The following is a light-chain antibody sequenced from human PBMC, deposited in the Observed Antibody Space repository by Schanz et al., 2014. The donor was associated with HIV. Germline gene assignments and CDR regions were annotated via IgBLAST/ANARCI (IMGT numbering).Light chain of an antibody. V-gene: IGLV2-11*01. CDR3: GSYTSSNTYV. Sequence: QSALTQPRSVSGSPGQSVTISCTGTTSDVGAYNFVSWYQQHPGKAPKLMIYDVTKRPSGVPDRFSGSKSGNTASLTISGLQAEDEADYYCGSYTSSNTYVFGTGTKLTVL. CDR1: TSDVGAYNF. CDR2: DVT. J-gene: IGLJ1*01.